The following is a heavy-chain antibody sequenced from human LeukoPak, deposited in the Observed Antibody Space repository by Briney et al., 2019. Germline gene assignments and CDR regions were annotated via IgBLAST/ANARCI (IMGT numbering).Heavy chain of an antibody. CDR1: GGSFSGYY. CDR2: INHSGST. J-gene: IGHJ3*02. V-gene: IGHV4-34*01. Sequence: PSETLSLTCAVYGGSFSGYYWSWIRQPPGKGREWIGEINHSGSTNYDPSLKSRVTISVDTSKNQFSLKLSSVTAADTAVYYCASGIAAVGGAFDIWGQGTWSPSLQ. D-gene: IGHD6-13*01. CDR3: ASGIAAVGGAFDI.